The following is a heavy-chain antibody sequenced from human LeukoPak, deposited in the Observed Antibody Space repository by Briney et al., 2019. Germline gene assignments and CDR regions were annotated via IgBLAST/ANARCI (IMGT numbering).Heavy chain of an antibody. V-gene: IGHV1-69*13. D-gene: IGHD3-22*01. CDR2: IIPIFGTA. J-gene: IGHJ4*02. CDR1: GGTFSSYA. Sequence: GASVKVSCKASGGTFSSYAISWVRQAPGQGLEWMGGIIPIFGTANYAQKFQGRVTITADESTSTAYMELSSLRSEDTAVYYCARRSSGYYPFDYWGQGTLVTVSS. CDR3: ARRSSGYYPFDY.